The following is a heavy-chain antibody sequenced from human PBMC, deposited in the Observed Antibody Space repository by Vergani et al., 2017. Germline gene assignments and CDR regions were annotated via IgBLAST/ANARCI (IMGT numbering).Heavy chain of an antibody. CDR3: ARQQYYDFWSGYYTEANWFDP. V-gene: IGHV4-4*07. CDR1: GGSISSYY. Sequence: QVQLQESGPGLVKPSETLSLTCTVSGGSISSYYWSWIRQPAGKGLEWIGRIYTSGSTNYNPSLKSRVTISVDTSKNQFSLKLSYVTAADTAVYYCARQQYYDFWSGYYTEANWFDPWGQGTLVTVSS. CDR2: IYTSGST. D-gene: IGHD3-3*01. J-gene: IGHJ5*02.